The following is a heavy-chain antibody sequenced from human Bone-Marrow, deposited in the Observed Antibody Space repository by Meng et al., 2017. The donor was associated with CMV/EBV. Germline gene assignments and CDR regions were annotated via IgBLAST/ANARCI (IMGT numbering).Heavy chain of an antibody. Sequence: ASVKVFCKASGYTFTSYGISWVRQAPGQGLEWMGWISAYNGNTNYAQKLQGRVTMTTDTSTSTAYMELRSLRSDDTAVYYCAREPFGKSGDYYDYYGMDVWGQGTTVTVSS. D-gene: IGHD3-10*01. CDR1: GYTFTSYG. J-gene: IGHJ6*02. V-gene: IGHV1-18*01. CDR3: AREPFGKSGDYYDYYGMDV. CDR2: ISAYNGNT.